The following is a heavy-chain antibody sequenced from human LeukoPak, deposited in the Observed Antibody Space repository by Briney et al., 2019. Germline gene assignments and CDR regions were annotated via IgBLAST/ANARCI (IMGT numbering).Heavy chain of an antibody. Sequence: GASVKVSCKASGYTFTSYGISWVRQAPGQGLEWMGWINPNSGGTNYAQKFQGRVTMTRDTSISTAYMELSRLRSDDTAVYYCARGLAAPPFDYWGQGTLVTVSS. V-gene: IGHV1-2*02. CDR2: INPNSGGT. J-gene: IGHJ4*02. CDR1: GYTFTSYG. D-gene: IGHD6-6*01. CDR3: ARGLAAPPFDY.